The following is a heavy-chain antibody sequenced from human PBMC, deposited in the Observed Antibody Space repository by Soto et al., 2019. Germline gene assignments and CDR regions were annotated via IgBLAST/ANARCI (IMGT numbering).Heavy chain of an antibody. CDR2: ISYTGRT. CDR3: ARGYLSSSSYWLDP. J-gene: IGHJ5*02. CDR1: GGSISSDANF. V-gene: IGHV4-31*03. D-gene: IGHD6-6*01. Sequence: SETLSLTCTVSGGSISSDANFWSWIRQLPGRGLEWIGYISYTGRTYYTPSLNSRLTISLDTSKNLFPLRLSAVTAADTAVYFCARGYLSSSSYWLDPWGQGTLVTVSS.